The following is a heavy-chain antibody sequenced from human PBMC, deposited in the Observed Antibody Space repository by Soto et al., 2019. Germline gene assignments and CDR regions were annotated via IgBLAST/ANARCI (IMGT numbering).Heavy chain of an antibody. D-gene: IGHD2-21*01. J-gene: IGHJ2*01. CDR1: GITVSSNN. V-gene: IGHV3-53*04. CDR3: AREKGGRDCFDL. CDR2: TYSGGDT. Sequence: ELQLVESGGGLVQRGGSLRLSCAASGITVSSNNMNWVRQAPGKGLEWVSVTYSGGDTYYADSVKGRFTISRDKSKNTLYREMNSLRVEDTAVYYGAREKGGRDCFDLWGRGTLVTVSS.